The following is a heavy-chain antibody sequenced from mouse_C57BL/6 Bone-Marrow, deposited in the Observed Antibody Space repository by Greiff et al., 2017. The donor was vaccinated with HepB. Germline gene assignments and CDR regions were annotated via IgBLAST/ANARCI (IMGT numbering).Heavy chain of an antibody. V-gene: IGHV1-63*01. Sequence: VKLVESGAELVRPGTSVKMSCKASGYTFTNYWIGWAKQRPGHGLEWIGDIYPGGGYTNYNEKFKGKATLNADKSSSTAYMQFSSLTSEDSAIYYCARTGIYWYFDVWGTGTTVTVSS. CDR1: GYTFTNYW. CDR2: IYPGGGYT. CDR3: ARTGIYWYFDV. D-gene: IGHD4-1*01. J-gene: IGHJ1*03.